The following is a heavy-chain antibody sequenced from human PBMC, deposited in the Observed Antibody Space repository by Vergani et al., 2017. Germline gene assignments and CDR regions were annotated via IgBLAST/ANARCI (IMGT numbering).Heavy chain of an antibody. D-gene: IGHD3-3*01. J-gene: IGHJ2*01. CDR1: GGSISSYY. CDR2: IYYSGST. Sequence: QVQLQESGPGLVKPSQTLSLTCPFSGGSISSYYWSWLRQPPGKGLEWIGYIYYSGSTNYNPSLKSPVTISVDTSKNQFSLKLSSVTAADTAVYYCAREVVRFVEWSAPHWYFDLWGRGTLVTVSS. CDR3: AREVVRFVEWSAPHWYFDL. V-gene: IGHV4-59*01.